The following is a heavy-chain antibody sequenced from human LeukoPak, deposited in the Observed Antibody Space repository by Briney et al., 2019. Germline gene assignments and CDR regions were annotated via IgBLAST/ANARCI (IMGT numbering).Heavy chain of an antibody. CDR1: AFTVSRFN. J-gene: IGHJ4*02. Sequence: GGSLRLSCAASAFTVSRFNMNCVRQAPGKGLEWVSSISSSGSNILYADSVKGPFTISRDNAKNSLYLQVNSLRAEDSAIYYCAGIYWGQGTLDTVSS. CDR3: AGIY. CDR2: ISSSGSNI. V-gene: IGHV3-21*01.